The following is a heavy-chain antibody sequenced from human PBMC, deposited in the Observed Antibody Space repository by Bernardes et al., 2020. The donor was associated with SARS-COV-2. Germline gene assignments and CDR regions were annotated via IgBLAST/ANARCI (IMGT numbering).Heavy chain of an antibody. J-gene: IGHJ6*02. CDR2: IYYSGST. Sequence: ETLSLTCTVSGGSISSSSYYWGWIRQPPGKGLEWIGSIYYSGSTYYNPSLKSRVTISVDTSKNQFSLKLSSVTAADTAVYYCARRLVLRYFDWLSKDYGMDVWGQGTTVTVSS. CDR1: GGSISSSSYY. D-gene: IGHD3-9*01. CDR3: ARRLVLRYFDWLSKDYGMDV. V-gene: IGHV4-39*01.